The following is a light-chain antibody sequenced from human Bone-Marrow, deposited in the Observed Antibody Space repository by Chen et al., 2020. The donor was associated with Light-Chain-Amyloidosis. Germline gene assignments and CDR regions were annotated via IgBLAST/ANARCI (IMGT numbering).Light chain of an antibody. J-gene: IGKJ4*01. CDR2: DAS. CDR3: QQFDNLPLT. V-gene: IGKV1-33*01. CDR1: QDISNY. Sequence: DIQKTQSPSSLSASVGDRVSITCQASQDISNYLNWYQQKPGKAPKLLIYDASNWETGVPSRFSGSGSGTHFTFTISSLQPEDTATYYCQQFDNLPLTFGGGTRVEI.